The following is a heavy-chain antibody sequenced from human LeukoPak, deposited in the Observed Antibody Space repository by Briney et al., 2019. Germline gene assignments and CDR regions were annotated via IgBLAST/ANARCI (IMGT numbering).Heavy chain of an antibody. CDR3: AKGNTMIVVTFDY. CDR2: IYSGGST. D-gene: IGHD3-22*01. V-gene: IGHV3-66*01. CDR1: GFTVSSNY. Sequence: GGSLRLSCAASGFTVSSNYMSWVRQAPGKGLEWVSVIYSGGSTYYADSVKGRFTISRDNSKNTLYLQMNSLRAEDTAVYYCAKGNTMIVVTFDYWGQGTLVTVSS. J-gene: IGHJ4*02.